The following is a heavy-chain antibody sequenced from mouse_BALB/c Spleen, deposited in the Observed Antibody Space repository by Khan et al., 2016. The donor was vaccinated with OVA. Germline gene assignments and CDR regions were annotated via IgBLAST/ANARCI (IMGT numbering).Heavy chain of an antibody. J-gene: IGHJ3*01. CDR3: TRDNNYSGYLAY. CDR2: ISYDGSN. CDR1: GYSITSGYY. D-gene: IGHD1-2*01. Sequence: EVQLQESGPGLVKPSQSLSLTCSVTGYSITSGYYWNWIRQFPGNKLEWMGYISYDGSNNYNPSLKNRISITRDTSENQFFLTLNSVTTEDTATYYCTRDNNYSGYLAYWGQGTLVTVSA. V-gene: IGHV3-6*02.